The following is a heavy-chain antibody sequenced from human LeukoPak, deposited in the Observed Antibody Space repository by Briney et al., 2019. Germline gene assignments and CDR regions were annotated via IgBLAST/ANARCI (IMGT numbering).Heavy chain of an antibody. CDR1: GGSFSGYY. CDR3: ARLHKQWLVRSYYFDY. Sequence: SETLSLTCAVYGGSFSGYYWSWIRQPPGKGLEWIGEINHSGSTNYNPSLESRVTISVDTSKNQFSLKLSSVTAADTAVYYCARLHKQWLVRSYYFDYWGQGTLVTVSS. J-gene: IGHJ4*02. D-gene: IGHD6-19*01. V-gene: IGHV4-34*01. CDR2: INHSGST.